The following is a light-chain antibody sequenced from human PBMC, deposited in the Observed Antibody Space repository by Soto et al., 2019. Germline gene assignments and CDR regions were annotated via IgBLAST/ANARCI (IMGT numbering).Light chain of an antibody. CDR3: QSYDSSLSGL. V-gene: IGLV1-40*01. CDR2: GNS. Sequence: QSVLPQPPSVSGAPGQRVTISCTGSSSNIGAGYDVHWYQQLPGTAPKLLIYGNSHRPSGVPDRFAGSKSGTSASLAITGIQAEDEADYYCQSYDSSLSGLFGGGTKLTVL. CDR1: SSNIGAGYD. J-gene: IGLJ2*01.